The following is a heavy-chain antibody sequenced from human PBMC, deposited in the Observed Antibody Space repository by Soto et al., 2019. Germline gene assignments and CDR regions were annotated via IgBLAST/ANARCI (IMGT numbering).Heavy chain of an antibody. CDR1: GGSSSSGGYS. D-gene: IGHD5-18*01. CDR3: ARRLVTGGYSYDWYFDL. J-gene: IGHJ2*01. V-gene: IGHV4-30-2*01. CDR2: MYHSGST. Sequence: PSETLSLTCAVSGGSSSSGGYSWSWIRQPPGKGLEWIGYMYHSGSTYYNPSLKSRVTISIDRSKNQFSLKLSSVTAADTAVYYCARRLVTGGYSYDWYFDLWGRGTLVTSPQ.